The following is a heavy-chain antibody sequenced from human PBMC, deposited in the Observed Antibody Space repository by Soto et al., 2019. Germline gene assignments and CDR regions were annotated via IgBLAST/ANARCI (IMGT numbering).Heavy chain of an antibody. D-gene: IGHD2-21*02. CDR3: AREGGDSGAFDI. J-gene: IGHJ3*02. Sequence: PGGSLRLSCAASGVTFSSYLMHWVRQAPGKGLVWVSRINSDGSSTSYADSVKGRFTISRDNAKNTLYLQMNSLRAEDTAVYYCAREGGDSGAFDIWGQGTMVTVSS. CDR2: INSDGSST. V-gene: IGHV3-74*01. CDR1: GVTFSSYL.